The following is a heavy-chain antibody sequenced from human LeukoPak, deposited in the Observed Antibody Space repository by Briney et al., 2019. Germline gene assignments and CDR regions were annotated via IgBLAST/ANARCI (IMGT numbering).Heavy chain of an antibody. CDR1: GGSISSYY. Sequence: SETLSLTCTVSGGSISSYYWSWIRQPPGKGLEWIGYIYSSGSTNYNPSLKSRVTISVDTSKNQFSLKLSSVTAADTTVYYCARQREYYESSGYYSFDYWGQGTLVTVSS. J-gene: IGHJ4*02. V-gene: IGHV4-59*08. CDR2: IYSSGST. D-gene: IGHD3-22*01. CDR3: ARQREYYESSGYYSFDY.